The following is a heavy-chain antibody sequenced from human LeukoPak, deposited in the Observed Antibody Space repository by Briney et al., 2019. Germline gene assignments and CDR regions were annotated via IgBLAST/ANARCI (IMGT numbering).Heavy chain of an antibody. CDR2: INPSGGST. D-gene: IGHD3-22*01. V-gene: IGHV1-46*01. CDR3: AREGYDSSGHDAFDI. J-gene: IGHJ3*02. Sequence: ASVKVSCKASGYTFTGYYMHWVRQAPGQGLEWMGIINPSGGSTSYAQKFQGRVTMTRDMSTSTVYMELSSLRSEDTAVYYCAREGYDSSGHDAFDIWGQGTMVTVSS. CDR1: GYTFTGYY.